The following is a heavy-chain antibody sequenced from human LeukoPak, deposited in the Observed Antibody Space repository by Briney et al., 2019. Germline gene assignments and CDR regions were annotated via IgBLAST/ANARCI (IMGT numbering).Heavy chain of an antibody. CDR2: ISGSGGSR. Sequence: PGGSLRLSCAASGFTFSTYGMSWVRQAPGKGLEWASGISGSGGSRFYTDSVKGRFTISRDNSKNTLYLQMNSLRAEDTAVYYCAKECTSCYLPCDIWGQGTMVTVSS. J-gene: IGHJ3*02. D-gene: IGHD2-2*01. CDR3: AKECTSCYLPCDI. CDR1: GFTFSTYG. V-gene: IGHV3-23*01.